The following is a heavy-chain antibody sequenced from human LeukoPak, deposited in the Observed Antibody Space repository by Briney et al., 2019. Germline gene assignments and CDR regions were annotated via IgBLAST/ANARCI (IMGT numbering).Heavy chain of an antibody. CDR2: INPNSGGT. Sequence: GASVKVSCKASGYTFTSYYMHWVRQAPGQGLEWMGWINPNSGGTSFAQKFQGRVTMTRDTSISTVYMELSRLRSDDTAVYYCASPIDSSDYYSVADAFDIWGQGTTVTVSS. CDR3: ASPIDSSDYYSVADAFDI. V-gene: IGHV1-2*02. J-gene: IGHJ3*02. D-gene: IGHD3-22*01. CDR1: GYTFTSYY.